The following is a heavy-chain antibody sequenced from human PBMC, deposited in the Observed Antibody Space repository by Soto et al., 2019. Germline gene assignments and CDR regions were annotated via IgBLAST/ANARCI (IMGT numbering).Heavy chain of an antibody. D-gene: IGHD3-10*01. Sequence: QVQLVQSGAEVKKPGASVTVSCKASGYTFTGHAMHWVRQAPGQGLEWMGWINAGTRYTAYSQNFQGRVTITSDTSANTAYMDLSSLTSEDTAVYYCARDIYYGSGFGFDIWGQGTMVTVSS. CDR1: GYTFTGHA. CDR3: ARDIYYGSGFGFDI. CDR2: INAGTRYT. J-gene: IGHJ3*02. V-gene: IGHV1-3*01.